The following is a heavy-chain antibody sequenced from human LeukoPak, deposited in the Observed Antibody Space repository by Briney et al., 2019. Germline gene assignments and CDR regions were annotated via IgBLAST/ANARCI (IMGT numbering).Heavy chain of an antibody. CDR1: GGSISSGSYY. CDR2: IYTSGST. D-gene: IGHD3-22*01. CDR3: ARDSRYYNDSSGYYTLDY. J-gene: IGHJ4*02. V-gene: IGHV4-61*02. Sequence: SETLSLTCTVSGGSISSGSYYWSWIRQPAGKGLEWIGRIYTSGSTNYNPSLKSRVTISVDTSKNQFSLKLSSVTAAHTAVYYCARDSRYYNDSSGYYTLDYWGQGTLVTVSS.